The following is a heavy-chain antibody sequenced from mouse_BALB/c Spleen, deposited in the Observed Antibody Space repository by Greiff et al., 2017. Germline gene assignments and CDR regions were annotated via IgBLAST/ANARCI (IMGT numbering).Heavy chain of an antibody. CDR2: IDPENGDT. CDR3: NGVYYGYGY. V-gene: IGHV14-4*02. J-gene: IGHJ2*01. CDR1: GFNIKDYY. Sequence: EVKVVESGAELVRSGASVKLSCTASGFNIKDYYMHWVKQRPEQGLEWIGWIDPENGDTEYAPKFQGKATMTADTSSNTAYLQLSSLTSEDTAVYYCNGVYYGYGYWGQGTTLTVSS. D-gene: IGHD1-2*01.